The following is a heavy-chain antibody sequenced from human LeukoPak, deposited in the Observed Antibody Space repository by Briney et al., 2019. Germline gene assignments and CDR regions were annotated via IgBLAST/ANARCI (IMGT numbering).Heavy chain of an antibody. Sequence: GESLKISCKGFGKTYSFSSYWIAWVRQTPEKGLEWMGVIYPGDSDTRYNPSFEGQVTISADKSISTAYLRWSSLKASDTAMYYCARLSPFCRIKGDGTCYSDYWGQGTLVTVSS. CDR1: GKTYSFSSYW. CDR3: ARLSPFCRIKGDGTCYSDY. D-gene: IGHD2-15*01. CDR2: IYPGDSDT. J-gene: IGHJ4*02. V-gene: IGHV5-51*01.